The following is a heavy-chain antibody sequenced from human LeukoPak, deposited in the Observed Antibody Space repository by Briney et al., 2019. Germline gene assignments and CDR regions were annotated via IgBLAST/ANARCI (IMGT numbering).Heavy chain of an antibody. CDR2: IWYDGYNK. V-gene: IGHV3-33*01. CDR1: GFIFSNYG. Sequence: GGSLRLSCAASGFIFSNYGMLWVRQAPGKGLEWVAGIWYDGYNKFYADSAKGRFTISRDNSKNTLYLQMSSLRAEDTALYYCARVSHYGSGYYYTLAYWGQGTLVTVSS. CDR3: ARVSHYGSGYYYTLAY. J-gene: IGHJ4*02. D-gene: IGHD3-10*01.